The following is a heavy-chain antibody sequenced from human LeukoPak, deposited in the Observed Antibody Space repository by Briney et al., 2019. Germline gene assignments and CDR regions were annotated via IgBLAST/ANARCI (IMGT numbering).Heavy chain of an antibody. D-gene: IGHD3-10*01. J-gene: IGHJ5*02. V-gene: IGHV1-2*02. CDR1: GYTFTRYY. CDR3: ARDHGSGSPQFGP. CDR2: INPNSGGT. Sequence: ASVKVSCKASGYTFTRYYMHWVRQAPGQGLEWMGWINPNSGGTNYAQKFQGRVTMTRDTSISTAYMELSRLRSDDTAVYYCARDHGSGSPQFGPWGQGTLVTVSS.